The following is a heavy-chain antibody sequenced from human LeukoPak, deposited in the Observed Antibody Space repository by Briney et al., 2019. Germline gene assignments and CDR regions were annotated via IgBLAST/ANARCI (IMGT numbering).Heavy chain of an antibody. V-gene: IGHV1-18*01. J-gene: IGHJ4*02. Sequence: ASVKVSCKAPGYTFTSYGISWVRQAPGQGLEWMGWISAYNGNTNYAQKLQGRVTMTTDTSTSTAYMELRSLRSDDTAVYYCARAADYVWGTYIPYYFDYWGQGTLVTVSS. CDR3: ARAADYVWGTYIPYYFDY. CDR2: ISAYNGNT. D-gene: IGHD3-16*01. CDR1: GYTFTSYG.